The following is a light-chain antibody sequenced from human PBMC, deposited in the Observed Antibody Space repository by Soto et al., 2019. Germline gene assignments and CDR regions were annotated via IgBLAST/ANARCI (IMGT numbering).Light chain of an antibody. J-gene: IGKJ1*01. Sequence: EIVLTQSPGTLSLSPGEGATLSCRASQSISSSYLAWYQQKPGQAPRLLIYGASSRATGIPDRFSGSGSGTDFTLTISRLEPEDFAVYYCQHYNNWPWTFGQGTKVDIK. V-gene: IGKV3-20*01. CDR1: QSISSSY. CDR2: GAS. CDR3: QHYNNWPWT.